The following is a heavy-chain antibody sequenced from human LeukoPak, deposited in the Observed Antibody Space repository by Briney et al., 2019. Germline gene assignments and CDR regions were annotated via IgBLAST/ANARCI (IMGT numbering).Heavy chain of an antibody. CDR3: ARDGYSFGHDFDY. J-gene: IGHJ4*02. Sequence: GGSLRLSCAASGFSFSSYSMNWVRQAPGKGLEWVSYISGSGGTSYYADSVKGRFTISRDNAKNTLYLQMNSLRAEDTAVYYCARDGYSFGHDFDYWGQGTLVTVSS. CDR1: GFSFSSYS. V-gene: IGHV3-48*04. D-gene: IGHD5-18*01. CDR2: ISGSGGTS.